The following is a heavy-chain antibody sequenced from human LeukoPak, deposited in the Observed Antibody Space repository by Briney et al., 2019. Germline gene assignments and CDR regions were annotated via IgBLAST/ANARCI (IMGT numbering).Heavy chain of an antibody. CDR2: ISSGGIST. CDR3: AKRGGDY. J-gene: IGHJ4*02. V-gene: IGHV3-23*01. D-gene: IGHD3-10*01. Sequence: GGSLRLSCAASGFTFATYAMSWVRQAPGKGLEWVSGISSGGISTFYADSVKGRFTISRDNSKNTLYLQINSLRAEDTAVYYCAKRGGDYGGQGTQVTVSS. CDR1: GFTFATYA.